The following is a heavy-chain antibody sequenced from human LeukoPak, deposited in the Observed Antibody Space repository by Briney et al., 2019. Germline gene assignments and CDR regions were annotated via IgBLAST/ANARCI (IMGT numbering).Heavy chain of an antibody. D-gene: IGHD2-2*01. Sequence: PGGSLRLSCAASGFTFSSYAMSWVRQAPGKGLAWVSAISGSGGSTYYADSVKGRFTISRDNSKNTLYLQMNSLRAEDTAVYYCAKETYIVVVPAAIFDYWGQGTLVTVSS. V-gene: IGHV3-23*01. J-gene: IGHJ4*02. CDR3: AKETYIVVVPAAIFDY. CDR2: ISGSGGST. CDR1: GFTFSSYA.